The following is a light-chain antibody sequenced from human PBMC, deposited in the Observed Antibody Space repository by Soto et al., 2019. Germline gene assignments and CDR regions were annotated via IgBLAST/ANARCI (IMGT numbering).Light chain of an antibody. CDR1: QNITKF. CDR3: QQTYSAPGT. CDR2: VTS. J-gene: IGKJ1*01. V-gene: IGKV1-39*01. Sequence: DIQMTQSPSSLSASVGDRVSVTCRPSQNITKFLNWYQGKPGQAPRVLIYVTSNLENGVPSRFSGSGSGTEFTLTISSLQPEDFATYYCQQTYSAPGTFGQGTRVEV.